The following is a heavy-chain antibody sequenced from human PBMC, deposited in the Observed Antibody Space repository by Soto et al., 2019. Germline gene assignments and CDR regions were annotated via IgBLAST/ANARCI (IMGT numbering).Heavy chain of an antibody. CDR3: AGSLYYYDSPDAPTTFDI. CDR1: GGSISSGGYY. D-gene: IGHD3-22*01. J-gene: IGHJ3*02. CDR2: IYYNGIT. Sequence: QVQLQESGPGLVKPSQTLSLACTVSGGSISSGGYYWNWIRQHPGKGLEWIGHIYYNGITYYNPSLKSRVAISVDTSKNQFSRRLSSVTAADTAVYFWAGSLYYYDSPDAPTTFDIWGQGTLVTVSP. V-gene: IGHV4-31*03.